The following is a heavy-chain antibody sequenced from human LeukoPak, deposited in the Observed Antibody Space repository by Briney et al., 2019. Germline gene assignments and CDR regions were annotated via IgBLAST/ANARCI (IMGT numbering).Heavy chain of an antibody. J-gene: IGHJ4*02. Sequence: SETLSLTCTGSVYFIISGYYWGWVPQPPGKGLEWGGSIYHSGSTYYNPSLKSRVTISVDTTKNQFSLKLSSVTAADTGVCYCASSRRGDYFDYWGQGTLVTVSS. CDR3: ASSRRGDYFDY. V-gene: IGHV4-38-2*02. CDR1: VYFIISGYY. CDR2: IYHSGST. D-gene: IGHD3-10*01.